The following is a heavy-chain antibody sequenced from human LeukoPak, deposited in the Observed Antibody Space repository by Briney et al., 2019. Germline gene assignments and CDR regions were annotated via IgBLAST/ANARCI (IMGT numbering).Heavy chain of an antibody. CDR2: INHSGST. V-gene: IGHV4-34*01. CDR1: GGSISSYY. Sequence: SETLSLTCTVSGGSISSYYWSWIRQPPGKGLEWIGEINHSGSTNYNPSLKSRVTISVDTSKNQFSLKLSSVTAADTAVYYCARVRGFCSSTSCRYYYYYYGMDVWGQGTTVTVSS. J-gene: IGHJ6*02. CDR3: ARVRGFCSSTSCRYYYYYYGMDV. D-gene: IGHD2-2*01.